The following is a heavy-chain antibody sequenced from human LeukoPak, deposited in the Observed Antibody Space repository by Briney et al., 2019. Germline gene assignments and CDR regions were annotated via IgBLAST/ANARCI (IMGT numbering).Heavy chain of an antibody. V-gene: IGHV3-9*03. D-gene: IGHD1-7*01. CDR2: ISWNSGSI. CDR3: ERGVVWNYFDP. J-gene: IGHJ5*02. CDR1: GFTFDDYA. Sequence: PGRSLRLSCAASGFTFDDYAMHWVRQAPGKCLEWVSGISWNSGSIGYADSVKGRFTISRDNAKNSLYLPVNSLRAEDMGLYYCERGVVWNYFDPWGQGTMVTVSS.